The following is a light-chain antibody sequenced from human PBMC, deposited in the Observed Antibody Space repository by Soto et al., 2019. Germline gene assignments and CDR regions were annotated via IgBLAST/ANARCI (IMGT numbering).Light chain of an antibody. CDR2: SNN. CDR1: SSNIGSNT. J-gene: IGLJ3*02. V-gene: IGLV1-44*01. Sequence: QSVLTQPPSASGTPGQRVTIACSCSSSNIGSNTVNWYQQLPGTAPKLLIYSNNQRPSGVPDRFSGSKSGTSASLAISGLQSEDEADYYCAAWDYSLNGRVFGGGTKLTVL. CDR3: AAWDYSLNGRV.